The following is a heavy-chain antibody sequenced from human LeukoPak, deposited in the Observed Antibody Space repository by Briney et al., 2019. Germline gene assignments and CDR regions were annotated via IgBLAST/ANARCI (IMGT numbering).Heavy chain of an antibody. CDR2: INHSGST. CDR1: GGSFSGYY. Sequence: PSETLSLTCAVYGGSFSGYYWTWIRQPPGKGLEWIGEINHSGSTSYNPSLDSRVTISADRSKNQFSLKLSSVTAADTAVYYCASGDGSGSYYTPLDSWGQGTLVTVSS. D-gene: IGHD3-10*01. J-gene: IGHJ4*02. CDR3: ASGDGSGSYYTPLDS. V-gene: IGHV4-34*01.